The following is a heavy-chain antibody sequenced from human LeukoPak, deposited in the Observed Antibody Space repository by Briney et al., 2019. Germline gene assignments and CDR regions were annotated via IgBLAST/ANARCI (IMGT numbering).Heavy chain of an antibody. CDR2: IYYSGGT. Sequence: PSETLSLTCTVSGGSISSYYWSWIRQPPGKGLEWIGYIYYSGGTNYNPSLKSRVTISVDTSKNQFSLKLSSVTAADTAVYYCARLREDAFDIWGQGTMVTVSS. CDR3: ARLREDAFDI. J-gene: IGHJ3*02. V-gene: IGHV4-59*08. D-gene: IGHD4-17*01. CDR1: GGSISSYY.